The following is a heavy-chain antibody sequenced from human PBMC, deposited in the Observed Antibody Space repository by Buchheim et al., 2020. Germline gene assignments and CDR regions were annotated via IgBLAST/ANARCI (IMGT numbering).Heavy chain of an antibody. J-gene: IGHJ6*02. V-gene: IGHV3-74*01. CDR3: ARGKGVGYCSSTSCDNYYYYGMDV. CDR1: GFTFSSYW. Sequence: EVQLVESGGGLVQPGGSLRLSCAASGFTFSSYWMHWVRQAPGKGLVWVSRINSDGSSTSYADSVKGRFTISRDNAKNSLYLQMNSLRDEDTAVYYCARGKGVGYCSSTSCDNYYYYGMDVWGQGTT. CDR2: INSDGSST. D-gene: IGHD2-2*02.